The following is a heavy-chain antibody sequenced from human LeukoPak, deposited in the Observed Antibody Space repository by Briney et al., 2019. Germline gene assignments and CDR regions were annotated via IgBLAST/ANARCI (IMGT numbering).Heavy chain of an antibody. J-gene: IGHJ4*02. D-gene: IGHD1-26*01. CDR2: IYSGVTT. CDR3: AKKGATTGDFDY. CDR1: GFTVSSSY. Sequence: GGSLRLSCAASGFTVSSSYMSWVRQAPGKGLEWVSVIYSGVTTYYADSVKGRFTISRDNSKNTLYLQMNSLRAEDTAVYYCAKKGATTGDFDYWGQGTLVTVSS. V-gene: IGHV3-53*01.